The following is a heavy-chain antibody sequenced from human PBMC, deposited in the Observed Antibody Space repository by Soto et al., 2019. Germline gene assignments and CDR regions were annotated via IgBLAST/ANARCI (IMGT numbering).Heavy chain of an antibody. V-gene: IGHV4-59*08. CDR2: VYYTGDT. Sequence: QVQLQQSGPRLVKPSETLSLTCTVSSGPDRSYNWGWIRQPPGRGLEWIGYVYYTGDTAYNPSLRGRVTISADTSTNDISLTLNSVTAADTAVYYCVRQGIDYLHGLVDVWGQGTTVSVSS. CDR1: SGPDRSYN. D-gene: IGHD4-17*01. J-gene: IGHJ6*02. CDR3: VRQGIDYLHGLVDV.